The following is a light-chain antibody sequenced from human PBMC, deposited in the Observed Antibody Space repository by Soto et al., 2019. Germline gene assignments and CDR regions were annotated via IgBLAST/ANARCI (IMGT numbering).Light chain of an antibody. CDR2: AAS. J-gene: IGKJ5*01. V-gene: IGKV1-39*01. CDR3: QQGYSTPDT. Sequence: DIQMTQSPSSLSASVGDRVIITCRASQSISNHLNWYQQKPGKAPKLLIFAASSLQSGVPSRFSGSRSGTDFTLTISSLQPEDFATYYCQQGYSTPDTFGQGTRLEI. CDR1: QSISNH.